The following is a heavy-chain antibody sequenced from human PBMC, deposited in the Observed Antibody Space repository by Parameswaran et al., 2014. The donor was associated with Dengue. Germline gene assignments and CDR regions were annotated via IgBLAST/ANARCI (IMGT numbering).Heavy chain of an antibody. CDR2: IYYSGST. D-gene: IGHD6-25*01. Sequence: VRQAPGKGLEWIGYIYYSGSTYYNPSLKSRVTISVDTSKNQFSLKLSSVTAADTAVYYCARTSGRYSSVWLFDPWGQGTLVTVSS. V-gene: IGHV4-31*02. CDR3: ARTSGRYSSVWLFDP. J-gene: IGHJ5*02.